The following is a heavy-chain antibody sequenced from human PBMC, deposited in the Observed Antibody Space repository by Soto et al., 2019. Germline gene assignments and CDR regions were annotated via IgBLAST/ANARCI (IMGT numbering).Heavy chain of an antibody. CDR3: ARLRPFMITFGGVIPRGGMDV. D-gene: IGHD3-16*02. CDR1: GYSFTSYW. J-gene: IGHJ6*02. CDR2: IYPGDSDT. Sequence: GESLKISCKGSGYSFTSYWIGWVRQMPGKGLEWMGIIYPGDSDTRYSPSFQGQVTIPADKSISTAYLQWSSLKAADTAMYYCARLRPFMITFGGVIPRGGMDVWGQGTTVTGSS. V-gene: IGHV5-51*01.